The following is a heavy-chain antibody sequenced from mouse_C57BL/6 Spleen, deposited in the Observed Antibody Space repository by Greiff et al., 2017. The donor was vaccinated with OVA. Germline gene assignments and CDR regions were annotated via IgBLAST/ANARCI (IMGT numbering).Heavy chain of an antibody. J-gene: IGHJ4*01. CDR1: GFSLTSYG. D-gene: IGHD2-2*01. CDR2: IWSGGST. Sequence: VMLVESGPGLVQPSQSLSITCTVSGFSLTSYGVHWVRQSPGKGLEWLGVIWSGGSTDYNAAFISRLSISKDNSKSQVFFKMNSLQADDTAIYYCARRGNGYDRDYYAMDYWGQGTSVTVSS. V-gene: IGHV2-2*01. CDR3: ARRGNGYDRDYYAMDY.